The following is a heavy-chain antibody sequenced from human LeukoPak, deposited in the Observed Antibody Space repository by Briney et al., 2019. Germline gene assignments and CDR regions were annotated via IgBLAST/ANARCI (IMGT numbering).Heavy chain of an antibody. J-gene: IGHJ4*02. V-gene: IGHV1-2*02. CDR1: GYTFTGYY. CDR3: ARGPKKYCTNGVCYFDY. Sequence: ASGKVSCKASGYTFTGYYMHWVRQAPGQGLEWMGWINPNSGGTNYAQKFQGRVTMTRDTSISTAYMELSRLRSDDTAVYYCARGPKKYCTNGVCYFDYWGQGTLVTVSS. CDR2: INPNSGGT. D-gene: IGHD2-8*01.